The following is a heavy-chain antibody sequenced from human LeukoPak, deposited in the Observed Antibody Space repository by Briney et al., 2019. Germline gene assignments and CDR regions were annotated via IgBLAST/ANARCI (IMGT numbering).Heavy chain of an antibody. Sequence: PGGSLRLSCAASEFSVGSNYMTWVRQAPGKGLEGVSLIYSGGSTYYADSVKGRCTISRDNSKNTLYLQMNSLRSDDTAVYYCARVGDPNAFDIWGQGTMVTVSS. CDR1: EFSVGSNY. CDR2: IYSGGST. V-gene: IGHV3-53*05. D-gene: IGHD3-10*01. J-gene: IGHJ3*02. CDR3: ARVGDPNAFDI.